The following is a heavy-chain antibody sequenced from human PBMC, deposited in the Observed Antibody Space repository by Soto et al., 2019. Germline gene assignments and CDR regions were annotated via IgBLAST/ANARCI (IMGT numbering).Heavy chain of an antibody. CDR2: IYYSGST. CDR1: GGSISSGDYY. CDR3: ARDGAGDSSGYGLDY. D-gene: IGHD3-22*01. Sequence: KPSVTLSLTCTVSGGSISSGDYYWSWIRQPPGKGLEWIGYIYYSGSTYYNPSLKSRVTISVDTSKNQFSLKLSSVTAADTAVYYCARDGAGDSSGYGLDYWGQGTLVTVSS. V-gene: IGHV4-30-4*01. J-gene: IGHJ4*02.